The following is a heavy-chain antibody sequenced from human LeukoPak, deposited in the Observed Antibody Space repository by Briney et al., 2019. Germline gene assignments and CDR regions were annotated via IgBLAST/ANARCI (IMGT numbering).Heavy chain of an antibody. CDR1: GFDFCSYW. CDR3: ARDTGALVTHFDY. J-gene: IGHJ4*02. Sequence: GGSLRLSCAASGFDFCSYWMSWVCQTPGKGLEWVANIKYDEIEKYHVDSVKGRFTISRDNAKNSLYLQMNSLRAEDTAIYYCARDTGALVTHFDYWGQGTLVTVSS. D-gene: IGHD5-18*01. V-gene: IGHV3-7*03. CDR2: IKYDEIEK.